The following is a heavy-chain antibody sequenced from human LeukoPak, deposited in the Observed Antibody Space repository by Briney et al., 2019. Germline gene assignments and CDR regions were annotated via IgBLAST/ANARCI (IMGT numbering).Heavy chain of an antibody. D-gene: IGHD6-13*01. CDR3: ARLVVGSSWYEDY. CDR2: INHSGST. V-gene: IGHV4-34*01. Sequence: PSETLSLTCAVYGGSFSGYYWSWIRQPPGKGLEWIGEINHSGSTNYNPSLKSRVTISVDTSKNQFSLKLSSVTAADTAVYYCARLVVGSSWYEDYWGQGTLVTVSS. CDR1: GGSFSGYY. J-gene: IGHJ4*02.